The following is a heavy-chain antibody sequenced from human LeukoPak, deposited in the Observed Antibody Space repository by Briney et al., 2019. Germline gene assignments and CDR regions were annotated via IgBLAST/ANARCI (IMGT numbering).Heavy chain of an antibody. J-gene: IGHJ5*02. D-gene: IGHD3-22*01. V-gene: IGHV3-7*01. Sequence: PGGSLRLSCAASGFIFSNYWMSWVRQAPGKGLEWVANIKQDGSQKNYVDSVKGRFTISRDNAKNSLYLQMNSLRAEDTAVYYCALYYDSSGYYHWGQGTLVTVSS. CDR1: GFIFSNYW. CDR2: IKQDGSQK. CDR3: ALYYDSSGYYH.